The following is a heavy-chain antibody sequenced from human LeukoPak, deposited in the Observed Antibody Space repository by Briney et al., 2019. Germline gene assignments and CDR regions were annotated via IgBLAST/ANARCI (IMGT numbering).Heavy chain of an antibody. CDR3: ASAPAGTGYFDN. D-gene: IGHD6-13*01. J-gene: IGHJ4*02. Sequence: ASVKVSCKASGYTFTSYAMHWVRQAPGQRLEWMGWINAGNGNTKYSQKFQGRVTITRDASASTAYMELSSLRSEDTAVNYCASAPAGTGYFDNWGQGTLVTVSS. CDR2: INAGNGNT. V-gene: IGHV1-3*01. CDR1: GYTFTSYA.